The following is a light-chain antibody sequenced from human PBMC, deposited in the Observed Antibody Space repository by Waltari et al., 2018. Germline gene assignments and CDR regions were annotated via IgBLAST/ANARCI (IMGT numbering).Light chain of an antibody. CDR1: TSAVGGYTL. J-gene: IGLJ1*01. V-gene: IGLV2-23*02. Sequence: QSALTQPASVSGSPGQSITISCTGTTSAVGGYTLLSWYQHHPGKAPKPIIFEVSERPSGVSNRFSGSKSGNTASLTISGLQAEDEADYHCCSYAGNSIYVFGTGTRVTVL. CDR3: CSYAGNSIYV. CDR2: EVS.